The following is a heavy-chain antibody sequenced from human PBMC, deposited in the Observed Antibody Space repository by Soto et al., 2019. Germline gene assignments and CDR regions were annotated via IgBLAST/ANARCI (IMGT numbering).Heavy chain of an antibody. CDR3: TKVRADYYDSSGPNY. CDR1: GFTVSSYY. D-gene: IGHD3-22*01. Sequence: GGSLRLSCAASGFTVSSYYMSWVRQAPGKGLEWVSVIYSAGSADFADSVKGRFTISRDNSKNTLYLQMSSLRAEDTAVYYCTKVRADYYDSSGPNYWGQGTLVTVSS. J-gene: IGHJ4*02. V-gene: IGHV3-66*01. CDR2: IYSAGSA.